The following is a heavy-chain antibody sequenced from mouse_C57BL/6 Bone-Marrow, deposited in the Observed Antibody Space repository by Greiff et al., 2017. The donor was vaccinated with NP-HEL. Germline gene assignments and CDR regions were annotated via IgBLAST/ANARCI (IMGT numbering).Heavy chain of an antibody. CDR3: AGATVVESAWFAY. CDR1: GYTFTSYG. CDR2: IYPRSGNT. Sequence: QVQLQQSGAELARPGASVKLSCKASGYTFTSYGISWVKQRTGQGLEWIGEIYPRSGNTYYNEKFKGKATLTADKSSSTAYMELRSLTSEDSAFYFCAGATVVESAWFAYWGQGTLVTVSA. D-gene: IGHD1-1*01. V-gene: IGHV1-81*01. J-gene: IGHJ3*01.